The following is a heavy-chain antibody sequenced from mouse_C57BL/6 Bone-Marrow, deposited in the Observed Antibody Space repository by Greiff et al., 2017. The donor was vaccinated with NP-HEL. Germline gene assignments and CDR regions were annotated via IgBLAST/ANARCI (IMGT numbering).Heavy chain of an antibody. CDR2: IYPSDSET. V-gene: IGHV1-61*01. CDR1: GYTFTSYW. CDR3: ARRITYYYGSSPYYFDY. D-gene: IGHD1-1*01. Sequence: QVQLQQPGAELVRPGSSVKLSCKASGYTFTSYWMDWVKQRPGQGLEWIGNIYPSDSETHYNQKFKDKATLTVDKSSSTAYMQLSSLTSEDSAVYYCARRITYYYGSSPYYFDYWGQGTTLTVSS. J-gene: IGHJ2*01.